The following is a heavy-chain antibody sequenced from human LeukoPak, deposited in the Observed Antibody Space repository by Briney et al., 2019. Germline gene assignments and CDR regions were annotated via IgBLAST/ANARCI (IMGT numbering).Heavy chain of an antibody. CDR3: ARQGPYYYGSGSYYSRVYYYYYMDV. V-gene: IGHV4-39*01. Sequence: PSETLSLTCTVSGGSFRSSSYYWGWIRQPPGKGLEWIGSIYYSGSTYYNPSLKSRVTISVDTSKNQFSLKLSSVTAADTAVYYCARQGPYYYGSGSYYSRVYYYYYMDVWGKGTTVTISS. J-gene: IGHJ6*03. D-gene: IGHD3-10*01. CDR1: GGSFRSSSYY. CDR2: IYYSGST.